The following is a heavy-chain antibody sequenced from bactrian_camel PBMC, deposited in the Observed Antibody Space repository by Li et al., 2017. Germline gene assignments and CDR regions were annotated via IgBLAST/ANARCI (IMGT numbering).Heavy chain of an antibody. D-gene: IGHD3*01. CDR2: MSASSV. CDR3: GADPFAGANCDTNLDFRY. CDR1: RFFAC. J-gene: IGHJ6*01. V-gene: IGHV3S53*01. Sequence: LVESGGGSVRAGGSLTLYCAASRFFACMGWFRQAPGNRREGLASMSASSVKYADSLAGRLYIYKHLGNRTLNLQIDSLLPEDTAMYYCGADPFAGANCDTNLDFRYQGQGTQVTVS.